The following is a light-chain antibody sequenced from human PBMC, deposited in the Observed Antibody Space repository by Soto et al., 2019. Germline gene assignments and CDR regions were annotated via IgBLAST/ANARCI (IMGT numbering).Light chain of an antibody. Sequence: QSVLTQPPSVSGAPGQRVTISCTGSSSNIGAGYDVHWYQQLPGTAPKLLIYGNSNRPSGVPDRFSRSKSGSSASLAIPGLQAEDEADYYCQSYNSSLSGSVFGGGTALTVL. V-gene: IGLV1-40*01. CDR1: SSNIGAGYD. CDR2: GNS. CDR3: QSYNSSLSGSV. J-gene: IGLJ2*01.